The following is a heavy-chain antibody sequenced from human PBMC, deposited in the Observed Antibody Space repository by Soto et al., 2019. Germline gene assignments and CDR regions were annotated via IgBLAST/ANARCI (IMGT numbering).Heavy chain of an antibody. V-gene: IGHV2-5*02. D-gene: IGHD7-27*01. CDR2: IYWDDDK. CDR1: GFSLSTTGVG. Sequence: QITLKESGPTLVKPRQTLTLTCTFSGFSLSTTGVGVGWIRQPPGKALECLALIYWDDDKRYSPSLTNRLTITKDTSKNQVVLTMTNMHPVDTGTYFCAYRPSLDWGHFDSWGQGTLVTVSS. J-gene: IGHJ4*02. CDR3: AYRPSLDWGHFDS.